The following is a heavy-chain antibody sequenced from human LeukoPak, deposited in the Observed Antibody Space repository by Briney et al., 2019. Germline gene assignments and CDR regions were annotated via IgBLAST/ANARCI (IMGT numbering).Heavy chain of an antibody. CDR1: GYTFTGYY. CDR2: IIPIFGTA. D-gene: IGHD6-13*01. Sequence: ASVKVSCKASGYTFTGYYMHWVRQAPGQGLEWMGGIIPIFGTANYAQKFQGRVTITADESMSTAYMELSSLRSEDTAVYYCAGDHYSSSWYRGYWFDPWGQGTLVTVSS. V-gene: IGHV1-69*13. CDR3: AGDHYSSSWYRGYWFDP. J-gene: IGHJ5*02.